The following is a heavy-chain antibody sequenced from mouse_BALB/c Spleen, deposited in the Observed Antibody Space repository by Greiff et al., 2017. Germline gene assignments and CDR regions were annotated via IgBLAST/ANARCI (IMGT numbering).Heavy chain of an antibody. D-gene: IGHD1-2*01. CDR1: GFTFSDFY. Sequence: EVMLVESGGGLVQPGGSLRLSCATSGFTFSDFYMEWVRQPPGKRLEWIAASRNKANDYTTEYSASVKGRFIVSRDTSQSILYLQMNALRAEDTANYYCARDEEGYYGPFADWGQGTLVTVSA. CDR2: SRNKANDYTT. V-gene: IGHV7-1*02. J-gene: IGHJ3*01. CDR3: ARDEEGYYGPFAD.